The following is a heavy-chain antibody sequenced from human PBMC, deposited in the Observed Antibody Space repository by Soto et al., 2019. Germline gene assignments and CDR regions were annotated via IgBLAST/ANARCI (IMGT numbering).Heavy chain of an antibody. CDR1: GFTVSSNY. CDR3: ARIPPIAGLGH. CDR2: IYSGGST. J-gene: IGHJ4*02. D-gene: IGHD6-13*01. Sequence: EVQLVESGGGLVQPGGSLRLSCAASGFTVSSNYMSWVRQAPGKGLEWVSVIYSGGSTYYADSVKGRFTISRHNSKYTLYLQMNSLRAEDTAVYYCARIPPIAGLGHWGQGTLVTVSS. V-gene: IGHV3-53*04.